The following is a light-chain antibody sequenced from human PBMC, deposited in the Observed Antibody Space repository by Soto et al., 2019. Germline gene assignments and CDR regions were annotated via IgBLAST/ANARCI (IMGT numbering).Light chain of an antibody. Sequence: EIVMTQSPATLSLSPGERDTLSCRASQSVSSNLAWYQQKPGQAPRLLIYGASTRATGIPARFSGSGSGKELTLTIISLQSEDFAVCYCQQYNNWLTWTCGQGTKVEIK. CDR1: QSVSSN. CDR2: GAS. V-gene: IGKV3-15*01. CDR3: QQYNNWLTWT. J-gene: IGKJ1*01.